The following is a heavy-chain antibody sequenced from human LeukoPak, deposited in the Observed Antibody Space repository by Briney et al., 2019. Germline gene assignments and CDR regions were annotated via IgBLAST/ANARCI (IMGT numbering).Heavy chain of an antibody. CDR1: GFTFSSFA. CDR2: MSGSGGMT. J-gene: IGHJ4*02. CDR3: AKGPFSYYDASGYNYFDS. V-gene: IGHV3-23*01. D-gene: IGHD3-22*01. Sequence: GGSLRLSCAASGFTFSSFAMSWVRQAPGEGLEWVSAMSGSGGMTYSADSVKGRLTISRDNAKDTLYLEMNSVRAEDTAIYYCAKGPFSYYDASGYNYFDSWGQGTLVTVSS.